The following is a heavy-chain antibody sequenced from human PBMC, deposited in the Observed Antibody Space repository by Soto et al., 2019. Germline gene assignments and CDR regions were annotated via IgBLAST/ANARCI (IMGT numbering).Heavy chain of an antibody. V-gene: IGHV3-30*18. CDR3: AKDRVIQLLPIWPDA. J-gene: IGHJ5*02. Sequence: QVHLVESGGGVLQPGTSLRLSCVASGFSFSNYGMHWVRQAPGKGLERVAFVSSDGNNKYYAESVKGRFTISRDNVKNALYLQVNKLAVDDTAVYDCAKDRVIQLLPIWPDAWGQGTLVTDSS. D-gene: IGHD2-2*01. CDR2: VSSDGNNK. CDR1: GFSFSNYG.